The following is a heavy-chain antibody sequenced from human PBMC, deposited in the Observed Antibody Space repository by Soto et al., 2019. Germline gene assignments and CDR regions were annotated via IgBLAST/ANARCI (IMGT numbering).Heavy chain of an antibody. CDR2: IYYSGST. CDR1: GGSISSGNYF. Sequence: TLSLTCTVSGGSISSGNYFWSWIRQHPGKGLEWIGYIYYSGSTYYNPSLKSRVTISVDTSKNQFSLKLRSVTAADTAVYYCAREDSTEGGMDVWGQGTTVTVSS. V-gene: IGHV4-31*03. J-gene: IGHJ6*02. CDR3: AREDSTEGGMDV. D-gene: IGHD4-17*01.